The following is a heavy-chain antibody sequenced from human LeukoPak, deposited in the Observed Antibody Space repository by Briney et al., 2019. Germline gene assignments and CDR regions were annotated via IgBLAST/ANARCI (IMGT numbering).Heavy chain of an antibody. J-gene: IGHJ4*02. CDR3: AKTITMIVVVINYFDY. CDR2: ITGNSGST. V-gene: IGHV3-23*01. D-gene: IGHD3-22*01. CDR1: GFTFSTYV. Sequence: GGSLRLSCAASGFTFSTYVMSWVRQVPGKGLEWISSITGNSGSTSYADSVRGRFTISRDNARNTLFLRMNSLRAEDTAVYYCAKTITMIVVVINYFDYWGQGTLVTVSS.